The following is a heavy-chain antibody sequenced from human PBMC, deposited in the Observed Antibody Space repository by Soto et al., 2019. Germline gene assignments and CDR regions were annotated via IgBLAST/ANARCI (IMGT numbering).Heavy chain of an antibody. CDR3: ASGYINSSGWYGRNYYYYYGMDV. CDR1: GDSVSSNSAA. CDR2: TYYRSKWYN. Sequence: TLSLTCAISGDSVSSNSAAWNWIRQSPSRGLEWLGRTYYRSKWYNDYAVSVKSRITINPDTSKNQFSLQLNSVTPEDTAVYYCASGYINSSGWYGRNYYYYYGMDVWGQGTTVTVS. V-gene: IGHV6-1*01. D-gene: IGHD6-19*01. J-gene: IGHJ6*02.